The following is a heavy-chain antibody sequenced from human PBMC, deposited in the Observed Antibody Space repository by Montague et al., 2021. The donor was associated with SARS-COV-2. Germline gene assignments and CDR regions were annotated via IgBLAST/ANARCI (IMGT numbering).Heavy chain of an antibody. Sequence: SETLSLTCTVSGGSISSSSYYWGWIRQPPGKGLEWIGSIYYSGSTYYNPSLKSRVTMSVDTSKNQFSLKLSSVTAADTAVYYCARQENSSGWFKPDAFDIWGQGTMVTVSS. D-gene: IGHD6-19*01. V-gene: IGHV4-39*01. CDR1: GGSISSSSYY. CDR2: IYYSGST. CDR3: ARQENSSGWFKPDAFDI. J-gene: IGHJ3*02.